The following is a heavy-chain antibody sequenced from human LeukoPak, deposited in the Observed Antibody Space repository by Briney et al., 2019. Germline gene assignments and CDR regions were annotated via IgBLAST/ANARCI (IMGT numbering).Heavy chain of an antibody. CDR3: ARHRMGPGYGDYDGGGFFDY. Sequence: ASVKVSCKASGYTFATYGISWVRQAPGQGLEWLGWISNYNGDTNYAQKGQGRVTMTTDTSTSTAYLELRSLRSDDTAVYYCARHRMGPGYGDYDGGGFFDYWGQGTLVTVSS. J-gene: IGHJ4*02. CDR1: GYTFATYG. D-gene: IGHD4-17*01. V-gene: IGHV1-18*01. CDR2: ISNYNGDT.